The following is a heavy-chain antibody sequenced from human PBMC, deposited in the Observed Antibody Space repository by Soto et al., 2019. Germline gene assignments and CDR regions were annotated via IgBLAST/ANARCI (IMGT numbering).Heavy chain of an antibody. D-gene: IGHD2-2*01. CDR3: ARMTSSLSPGR. J-gene: IGHJ4*02. V-gene: IGHV3-48*01. CDR2: IRSSGSPT. CDR1: GFAFSNYS. Sequence: PGGSLRLSCVASGFAFSNYSMNWVRQAPGKGLEWVSYIRSSGSPTYYAGSVKGRFTISRDNAKKSLYLQMNSLGAEDTAVYYCARMTSSLSPGRWGQGTLVTVSS.